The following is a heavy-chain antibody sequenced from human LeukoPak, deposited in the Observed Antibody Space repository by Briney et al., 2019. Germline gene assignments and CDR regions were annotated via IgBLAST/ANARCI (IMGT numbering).Heavy chain of an antibody. CDR2: LSGSADST. CDR1: GFTFTSHA. Sequence: GGSLRLSCAASGFTFTSHAVSWVRQAPGKGLKWVSALSGSADSTYYPDSVKGRFTISRDNSKNTLHLQMNGLRAEDTAVYYCAKDTEVSVAGHYFDYWGQGTLVTVSS. D-gene: IGHD6-19*01. V-gene: IGHV3-23*01. J-gene: IGHJ4*02. CDR3: AKDTEVSVAGHYFDY.